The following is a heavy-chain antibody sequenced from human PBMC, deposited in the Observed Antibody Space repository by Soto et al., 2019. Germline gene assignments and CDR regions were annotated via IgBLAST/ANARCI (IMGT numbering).Heavy chain of an antibody. Sequence: ASVKVSCKAAGYTFTSYDINWVRQAPGQGLEWMGWMNPNSGNTGYAQKVQGRVTMTRNTSISTAYMELSSLRSEDTAVYYCGRGSGVTYYYYYYYMDVWGKGTTVTVSS. CDR1: GYTFTSYD. CDR3: GRGSGVTYYYYYYYMDV. V-gene: IGHV1-8*01. D-gene: IGHD3-10*01. CDR2: MNPNSGNT. J-gene: IGHJ6*03.